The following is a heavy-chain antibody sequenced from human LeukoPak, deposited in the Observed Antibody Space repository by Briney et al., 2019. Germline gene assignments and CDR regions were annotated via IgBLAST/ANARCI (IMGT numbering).Heavy chain of an antibody. Sequence: GGSLRLSCAASGFTFSSYSMNWVRQASGKGLEWVSYISSSSSTIYYADSVKGRFTISRDNANNSLYLQMNSLRAEDTAVYYCARDSGQLWSTYYYYYYMDVWGKGTTVTVSS. CDR1: GFTFSSYS. V-gene: IGHV3-48*01. CDR2: ISSSSSTI. D-gene: IGHD5-18*01. J-gene: IGHJ6*03. CDR3: ARDSGQLWSTYYYYYYMDV.